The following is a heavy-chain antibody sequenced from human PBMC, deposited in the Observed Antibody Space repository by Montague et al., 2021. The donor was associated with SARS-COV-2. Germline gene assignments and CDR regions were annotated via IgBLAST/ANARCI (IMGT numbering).Heavy chain of an antibody. CDR1: GGSISSSNYY. Sequence: SETRSLTCTVSGGSISSSNYYWGWIRQPPGKGLEWIGNMYYSGSTYYNPSLKSRGTISIDTSKNQFSLKLSSVTAAATAVYYCARDDIVLQGVTKGMDVWGQGTTVTVSS. V-gene: IGHV4-39*07. CDR3: ARDDIVLQGVTKGMDV. D-gene: IGHD3-10*01. J-gene: IGHJ6*02. CDR2: MYYSGST.